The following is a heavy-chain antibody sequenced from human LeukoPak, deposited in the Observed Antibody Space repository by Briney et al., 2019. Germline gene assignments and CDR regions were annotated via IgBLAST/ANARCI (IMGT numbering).Heavy chain of an antibody. V-gene: IGHV3-48*03. Sequence: GGSLRLSCAASGFTFSSYEMNWVRQAPGKGLEWVSYISSSGSTIYYADPVRGRFTISRDNAKNSLYLQMNSLRAEDTAVYYCARDRQYVWGRGMFDPWGQGTLVTVSS. D-gene: IGHD3-16*01. J-gene: IGHJ5*02. CDR1: GFTFSSYE. CDR2: ISSSGSTI. CDR3: ARDRQYVWGRGMFDP.